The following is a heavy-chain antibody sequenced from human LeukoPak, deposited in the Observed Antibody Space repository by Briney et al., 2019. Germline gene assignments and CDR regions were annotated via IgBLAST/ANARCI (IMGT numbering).Heavy chain of an antibody. CDR2: ISGSGGST. J-gene: IGHJ4*02. Sequence: GGSLRLSCAASGFTFRNYAMSWVRQAPGEGLDWVSGISGSGGSTYYADSVKGRFTISRDNSKNTLYLQMNSLRAEDTAVYYCTKGYNSAWLPFDYWGQGTLVTVSS. V-gene: IGHV3-23*01. CDR1: GFTFRNYA. CDR3: TKGYNSAWLPFDY. D-gene: IGHD6-19*01.